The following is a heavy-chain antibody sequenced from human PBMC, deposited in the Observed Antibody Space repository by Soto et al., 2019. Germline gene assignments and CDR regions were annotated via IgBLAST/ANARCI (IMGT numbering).Heavy chain of an antibody. J-gene: IGHJ2*01. CDR3: ARRDSSSKVGNWYFDL. V-gene: IGHV3-48*01. D-gene: IGHD6-6*01. CDR1: GFTFSSYS. Sequence: PGGSLRLSCAASGFTFSSYSMNWVRQAPGKGMEWVSYISSSSSTIYYADSVKGRFTISRDNAKNSLYLQMNSLRAEDTAVYYCARRDSSSKVGNWYFDLWGRGTLVTVSS. CDR2: ISSSSSTI.